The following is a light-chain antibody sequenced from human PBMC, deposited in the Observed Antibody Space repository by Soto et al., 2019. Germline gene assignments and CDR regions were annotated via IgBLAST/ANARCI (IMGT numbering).Light chain of an antibody. J-gene: IGKJ1*01. Sequence: DIQMTQSPSTLSASVGDRVTITCRASPSINNWLAGYQQKPRQAPKVLIYDASSLEGGVPPRFSGSGSWTEFTLAISSLQPDDFATYYCQQYYSYSRQTIGLRTKVEIK. CDR3: QQYYSYSRQT. CDR2: DAS. CDR1: PSINNW. V-gene: IGKV1-5*01.